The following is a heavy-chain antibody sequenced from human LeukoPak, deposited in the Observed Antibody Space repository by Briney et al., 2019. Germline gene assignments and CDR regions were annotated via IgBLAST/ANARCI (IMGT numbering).Heavy chain of an antibody. CDR1: GYTFTSYY. CDR3: AREGAAAEDVNWFDP. CDR2: VNPNSGNT. J-gene: IGHJ5*02. Sequence: ASVTVSCKASGYTFTSYYMHWVRQAPGQGLEWMGWVNPNSGNTHYAQKFQDRVTMTRDTSISTAHMELNSLRSDDTAVYYCAREGAAAEDVNWFDPWGQGTLVTVSS. D-gene: IGHD6-25*01. V-gene: IGHV1-2*02.